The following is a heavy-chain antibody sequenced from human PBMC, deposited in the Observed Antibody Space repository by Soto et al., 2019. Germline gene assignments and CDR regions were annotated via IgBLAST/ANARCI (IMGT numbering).Heavy chain of an antibody. D-gene: IGHD3-10*01. V-gene: IGHV3-66*01. CDR3: ATIRFDAFDI. CDR2: IYSGGST. CDR1: GFTVSSNY. J-gene: IGHJ3*02. Sequence: PGGSLRLSCAASGFTVSSNYMSWVRQAPGKGLEWVSVIYSGGSTYYADSVKGRFTISRDNSKNTLYPQMNSLRAEDTAVYYCATIRFDAFDIWGQGTMVTVSS.